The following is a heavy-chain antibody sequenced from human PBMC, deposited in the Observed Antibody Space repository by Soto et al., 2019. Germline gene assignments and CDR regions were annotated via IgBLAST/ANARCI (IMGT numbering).Heavy chain of an antibody. CDR2: IYYSGNT. V-gene: IGHV4-39*01. J-gene: IGHJ4*02. Sequence: QLQLQESGPGLVKPSETLSLTCTVSGGSISSSSYYWGWIRQPPGKGLEWIGNIYYSGNTYYNPSRKSRVTISVDTSKNQFSLKLSSVTAADTAVYYCARSLTTVTTSYIDYWGQGTLLTVSS. CDR3: ARSLTTVTTSYIDY. D-gene: IGHD4-4*01. CDR1: GGSISSSSYY.